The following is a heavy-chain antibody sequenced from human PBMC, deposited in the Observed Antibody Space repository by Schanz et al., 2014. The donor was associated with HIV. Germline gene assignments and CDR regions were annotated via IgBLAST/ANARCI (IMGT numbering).Heavy chain of an antibody. V-gene: IGHV3-33*01. CDR1: GFTFRSYG. Sequence: QVQLVESGGGLVQPGGSLKLSCAASGFTFRSYGMHWVRQAPGKGLEWVAVIWYDGSNKYYADSVKGRFTISRDNSKNTLYLQMNSLRAEDTAVYYCARGSGPYYYYYGMDVWGQGTTVTVSS. CDR2: IWYDGSNK. J-gene: IGHJ6*02. D-gene: IGHD3-10*01. CDR3: ARGSGPYYYYYGMDV.